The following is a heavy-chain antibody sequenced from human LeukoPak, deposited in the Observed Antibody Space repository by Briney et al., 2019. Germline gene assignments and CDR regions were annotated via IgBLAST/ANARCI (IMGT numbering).Heavy chain of an antibody. CDR1: GFTFSDHY. J-gene: IGHJ4*02. V-gene: IGHV3-11*04. Sequence: GGSLRLSCAASGFTFSDHYMSWIRQAPGKGLEWVSYITSRGGTIYYADSVKGRFTISRDNAKNSLYLQMDSLRAEDTAVYYCAREDCGGDCYFDYWGQGTLVTVSS. CDR2: ITSRGGTI. CDR3: AREDCGGDCYFDY. D-gene: IGHD2-21*01.